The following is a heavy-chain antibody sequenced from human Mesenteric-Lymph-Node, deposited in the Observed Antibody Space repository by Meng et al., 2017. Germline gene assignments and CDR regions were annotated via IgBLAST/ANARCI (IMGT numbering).Heavy chain of an antibody. CDR3: ARILRVVAATRSYYYYYGMDV. CDR2: IIPISGTA. D-gene: IGHD2-15*01. Sequence: SSVNVSCKASVGTFNSYAISWVRQAPGQGLEGMGGIIPISGTANYAQKFQSRVTITADKSTSTAYMELSSLRSEDTAVYYCARILRVVAATRSYYYYYGMDVWGQGTTVTVSS. V-gene: IGHV1-69*06. J-gene: IGHJ6*02. CDR1: VGTFNSYA.